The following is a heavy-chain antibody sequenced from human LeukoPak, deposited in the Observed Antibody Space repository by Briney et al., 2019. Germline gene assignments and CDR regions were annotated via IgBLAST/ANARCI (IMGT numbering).Heavy chain of an antibody. J-gene: IGHJ6*03. CDR2: ISSSSSYI. V-gene: IGHV3-21*01. Sequence: PGGSLRLSCAASGFTFSSYSMNWVRQAPGKGLEWVSSISSSSSYIYYADSVKGRFTISRDNAKNSLYLQMNSLRAEDTAVYYCARDGGEWLRLSYYYMDVWGKGTTVTVSS. CDR3: ARDGGEWLRLSYYYMDV. D-gene: IGHD5-12*01. CDR1: GFTFSSYS.